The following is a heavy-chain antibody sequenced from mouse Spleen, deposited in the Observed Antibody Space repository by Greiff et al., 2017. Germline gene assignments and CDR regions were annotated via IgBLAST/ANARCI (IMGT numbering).Heavy chain of an antibody. CDR3: ARQSTMVTTYFDY. D-gene: IGHD2-2*01. CDR2: IWSGGST. J-gene: IGHJ2*01. V-gene: IGHV2-2*01. Sequence: VQLQQSGPGLVQPSQSLSITCTVSGFSLTSYGVHWVRQSPGKGLEWLGVIWSGGSTDYNAAFISRLSISKDNSKSQVFFKMNSLQADDTAIYYCARQSTMVTTYFDYWGQGTTLTVSS. CDR1: GFSLTSYG.